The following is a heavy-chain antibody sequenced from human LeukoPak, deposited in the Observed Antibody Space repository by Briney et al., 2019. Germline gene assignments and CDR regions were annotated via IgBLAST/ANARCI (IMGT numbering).Heavy chain of an antibody. J-gene: IGHJ4*02. D-gene: IGHD5-18*01. CDR1: GGSISSYH. CDR2: IYYSGST. CDR3: VRTGTAMTRVDY. V-gene: IGHV4-59*01. Sequence: PSETLSLTCSVSGGSISSYHWSWIRQPPGKGLEWIGYIYYSGSTNYNPSLKSRVTISVDTSKNQFSLKLSSVTAADTAVYHCVRTGTAMTRVDYWGQGTLVTVSS.